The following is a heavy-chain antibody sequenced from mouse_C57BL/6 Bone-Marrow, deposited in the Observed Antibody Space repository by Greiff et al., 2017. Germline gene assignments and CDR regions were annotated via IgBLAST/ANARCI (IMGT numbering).Heavy chain of an antibody. CDR1: GYTFTSYW. D-gene: IGHD1-1*01. J-gene: IGHJ4*01. V-gene: IGHV1-55*01. CDR2: IYPGSGST. CDR3: ARKRNYYGSSYEDYAMDY. Sequence: VQLQQPGAELVKPGASVKMSCKASGYTFTSYWITWVKQRPGQGLEWIGDIYPGSGSTNYNEKFKSKATLTVDTSSSTAYMQLSSLTSEDSAVYYCARKRNYYGSSYEDYAMDYWGQGTSVTVSS.